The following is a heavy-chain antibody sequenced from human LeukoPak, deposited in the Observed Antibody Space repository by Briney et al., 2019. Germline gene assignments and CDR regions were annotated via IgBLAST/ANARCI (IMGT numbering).Heavy chain of an antibody. CDR2: IRTRAKGYTT. CDR1: RFTFSDHY. V-gene: IGHV3-72*01. D-gene: IGHD3-22*01. Sequence: GGSLRLSCAASRFTFSDHYMDWVRQAPGKGLEWVARIRTRAKGYTTQYAPSVRDRFSISRDDSTNSVYLQMNSLKTEDTAVYFCAIVGDYYDTRGFSSDAFDIWGLGTMVTVAS. CDR3: AIVGDYYDTRGFSSDAFDI. J-gene: IGHJ3*02.